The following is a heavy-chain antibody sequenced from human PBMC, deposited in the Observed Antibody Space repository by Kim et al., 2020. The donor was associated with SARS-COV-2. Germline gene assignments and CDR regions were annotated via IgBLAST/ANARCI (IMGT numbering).Heavy chain of an antibody. J-gene: IGHJ4*02. D-gene: IGHD3-10*01. CDR3: ASWSHAGSLAQNDY. V-gene: IGHV3-11*03. Sequence: YADSVKGRFTISRDNANNSLSLQMNSLGAEDTAVYYCASWSHAGSLAQNDYWGQGTLVTVSS.